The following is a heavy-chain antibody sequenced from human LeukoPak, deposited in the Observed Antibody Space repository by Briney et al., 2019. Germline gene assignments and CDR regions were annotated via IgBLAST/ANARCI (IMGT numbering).Heavy chain of an antibody. J-gene: IGHJ3*02. D-gene: IGHD1-26*01. V-gene: IGHV3-33*08. Sequence: SGGSLRLSCAASGFTFDDYARHWVRQAPGKGLEWVAVIWYDGSNKYYADSVKGRFTISRDNSKNTLYLQMNSLRAEDTAVYYCARGSSGSSAFDIWGQGTMVTVSS. CDR1: GFTFDDYA. CDR2: IWYDGSNK. CDR3: ARGSSGSSAFDI.